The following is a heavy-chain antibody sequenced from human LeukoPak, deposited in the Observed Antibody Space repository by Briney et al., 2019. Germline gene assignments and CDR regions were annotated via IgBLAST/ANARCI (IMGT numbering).Heavy chain of an antibody. Sequence: SETLSLTCAVYGGSFSGYYWSWIRQPPGKGLEWIGEINHSGSTNYNPSLKSRVTMSVDTSKNQFSLKLSSVTAADTAVYYCAREGDYYYYYMDVWGKRTTVTVSS. CDR2: INHSGST. CDR3: AREGDYYYYYMDV. J-gene: IGHJ6*03. CDR1: GGSFSGYY. V-gene: IGHV4-34*01.